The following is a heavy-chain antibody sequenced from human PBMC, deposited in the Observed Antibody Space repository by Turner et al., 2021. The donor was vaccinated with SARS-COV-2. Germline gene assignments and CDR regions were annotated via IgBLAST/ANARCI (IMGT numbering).Heavy chain of an antibody. D-gene: IGHD6-13*01. V-gene: IGHV3-30*18. CDR2: ISYDGSNK. CDR3: AKDLGQLDWFDP. CDR1: GFTFSRYG. J-gene: IGHJ5*02. Sequence: QVQLVESGGGVVQPGRSLRLSCAASGFTFSRYGMLWVRQAPGKGLEWVAVISYDGSNKYYADSVKRRFTISRDNSKNTLYLQMNSLRAVDTAVYYCAKDLGQLDWFDPWGQGTLVTVSS.